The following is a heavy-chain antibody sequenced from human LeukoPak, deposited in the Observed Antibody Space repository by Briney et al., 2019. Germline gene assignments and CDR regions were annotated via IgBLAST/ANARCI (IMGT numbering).Heavy chain of an antibody. CDR3: ARDVTGDGTSDAFDI. CDR1: GFTFSSYS. J-gene: IGHJ3*02. CDR2: ISSSSSSYI. Sequence: PGGSLRLSCAASGFTFSSYSMNWVRQAPGKGLEWVSSISSSSSSYIYYADSVKGRFTISRDNAKNSLYLQMNSLRAEDTAVYYCARDVTGDGTSDAFDIWGQGTMVTVSS. V-gene: IGHV3-21*01. D-gene: IGHD7-27*01.